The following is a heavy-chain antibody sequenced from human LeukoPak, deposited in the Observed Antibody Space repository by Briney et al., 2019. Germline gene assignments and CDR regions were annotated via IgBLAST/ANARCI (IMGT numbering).Heavy chain of an antibody. Sequence: ASVKVSCKASGHTFTSYYMHWVRQAPGQGLEWMGIINPSGGSTSYAQKFQGRVTMTRDTSTSTVYMELSSLRSEDTAVYYCAREFGGDSSGYPEHLDYWGQGTLVTVSS. D-gene: IGHD3-22*01. CDR1: GHTFTSYY. J-gene: IGHJ4*02. CDR3: AREFGGDSSGYPEHLDY. V-gene: IGHV1-46*01. CDR2: INPSGGST.